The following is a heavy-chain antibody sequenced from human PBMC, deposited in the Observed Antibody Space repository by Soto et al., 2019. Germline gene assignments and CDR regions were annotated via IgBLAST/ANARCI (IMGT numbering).Heavy chain of an antibody. CDR3: ARGRYGDY. J-gene: IGHJ4*02. D-gene: IGHD1-1*01. CDR2: ISAHNGNT. Sequence: QVHLVQSGAEVKKPGASVKVSCKGSGYAFTTYGITWVRQAPGQGLEWMGWISAHNGNTNYAQKLQGRVTVTRDTSTSTAYMEISSLRSDDAAVYYCARGRYGDYWGQGALFTVSS. V-gene: IGHV1-18*01. CDR1: GYAFTTYG.